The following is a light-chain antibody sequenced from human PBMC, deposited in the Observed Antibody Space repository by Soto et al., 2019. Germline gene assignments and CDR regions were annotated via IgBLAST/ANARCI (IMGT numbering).Light chain of an antibody. CDR3: QQYGSSPVT. Sequence: EIVLTQSPGTLSLSPGQRATLSCRASQSVSRYLAWYQQRPGQAPRLLIYGASSRATGIPDRFSGSGSGIDFTLTISRLEPEDFAVYYCQQYGSSPVTFGQGTKVEIK. J-gene: IGKJ1*01. CDR1: QSVSRY. CDR2: GAS. V-gene: IGKV3-20*01.